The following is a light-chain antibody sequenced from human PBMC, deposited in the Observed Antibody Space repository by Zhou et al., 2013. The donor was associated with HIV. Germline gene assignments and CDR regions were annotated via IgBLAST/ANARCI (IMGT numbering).Light chain of an antibody. V-gene: IGKV3-15*01. J-gene: IGKJ1*01. CDR2: GAS. CDR3: QQYGSSPWT. Sequence: EIVMTQSPATLSVSPGESATLSCRASQSISISLAWYQQKPGQAPRLLIYGASTRATGIPGRFSASGSGTEFTLTISSLQSEDFAVYYCQQYGSSPWTFGQGTKVEIK. CDR1: QSISIS.